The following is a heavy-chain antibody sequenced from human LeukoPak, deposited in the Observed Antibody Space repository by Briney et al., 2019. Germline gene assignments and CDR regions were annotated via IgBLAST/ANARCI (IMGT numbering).Heavy chain of an antibody. CDR2: ISHDGSNK. J-gene: IGHJ4*02. CDR3: ANEQYYYTMTGLIRYFDY. CDR1: GFTFTSYG. V-gene: IGHV3-30*18. Sequence: GGSLRLSCATSGFTFTSYGMHWVRQAPGKGLEWVAVISHDGSNKYYGDSVEGRFTISRDNSKNTLYLQMNSLRAEDTAVYYCANEQYYYTMTGLIRYFDYWGQGTLVTVSS. D-gene: IGHD3-22*01.